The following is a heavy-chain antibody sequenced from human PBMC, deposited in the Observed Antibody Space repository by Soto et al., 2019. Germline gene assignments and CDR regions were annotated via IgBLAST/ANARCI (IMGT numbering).Heavy chain of an antibody. CDR3: ARAGSSTWYYYGMDV. V-gene: IGHV1-3*01. CDR1: GNTFTSYA. Sequence: ATSVKVSCKASGNTFTSYAMHWVRQAPGQRLEWMGWVNAGNGNTKYSQNFQGRVTITRDTSATTAYMELSSLRSEDTAVYFCARAGSSTWYYYGMDVWGQGTTVTVSS. D-gene: IGHD6-13*01. J-gene: IGHJ6*02. CDR2: VNAGNGNT.